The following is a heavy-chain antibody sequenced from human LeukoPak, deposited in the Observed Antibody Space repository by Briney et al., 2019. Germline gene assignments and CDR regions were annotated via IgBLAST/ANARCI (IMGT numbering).Heavy chain of an antibody. CDR2: FDSEDGET. CDR3: ATDPTPGYYYYMDV. Sequence: ASVKVSCKVSGYTLTELSMHWVRQAPGKGLEWMGGFDSEDGETIYAQKFQGRVTMTEDTSTDTAYMELSSLRSEDTAVYYCATDPTPGYYYYMDVWGKGTTVTVSS. D-gene: IGHD3-10*01. V-gene: IGHV1-24*01. J-gene: IGHJ6*03. CDR1: GYTLTELS.